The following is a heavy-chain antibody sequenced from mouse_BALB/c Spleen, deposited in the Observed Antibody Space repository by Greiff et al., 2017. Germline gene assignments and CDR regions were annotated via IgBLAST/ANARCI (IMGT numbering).Heavy chain of an antibody. CDR3: ARERDDYEGFAY. Sequence: VKLMESGPGLVAPSQSLSITCTVSGFSLTSYGVHWVRQPPGKGLEWLGVIWAGGSTNYNSALMSRLSISKDNSKSQVFLKMNSLQTDDTAMYYCARERDDYEGFAYWGQGTLVTVSA. J-gene: IGHJ3*01. V-gene: IGHV2-9*02. D-gene: IGHD2-4*01. CDR1: GFSLTSYG. CDR2: IWAGGST.